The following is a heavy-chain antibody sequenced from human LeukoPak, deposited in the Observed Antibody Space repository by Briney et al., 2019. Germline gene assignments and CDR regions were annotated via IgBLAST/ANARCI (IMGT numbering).Heavy chain of an antibody. CDR3: AGGVNLEWLRMDV. CDR1: GFTFSRYD. J-gene: IGHJ6*02. CDR2: IGTGGDT. V-gene: IGHV3-13*01. Sequence: PGGSLRLSFAAFGFTFSRYDMHWVRQATGKGLDWVSSIGTGGDTYYPGSVKGRFTISRENAKNSLYLQMNSLRAGDTAVYYCAGGVNLEWLRMDVWGQGTTVTVSS. D-gene: IGHD3-3*01.